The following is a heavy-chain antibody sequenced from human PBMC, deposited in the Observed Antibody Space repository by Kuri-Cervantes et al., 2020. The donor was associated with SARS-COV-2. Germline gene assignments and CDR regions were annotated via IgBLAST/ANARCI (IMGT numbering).Heavy chain of an antibody. CDR3: ARDRGRIAAAGIGWFDP. Sequence: SETLSLTCAVYGESFIGYYWSWVRQPPGKGLEWIGDINHSGNTLYNPSLKSRLTISVDTSKKQFSLNLSSVTAADTAVYYCARDRGRIAAAGIGWFDPWGQGTLVTVSS. J-gene: IGHJ5*02. CDR1: GESFIGYY. V-gene: IGHV4-34*01. D-gene: IGHD6-13*01. CDR2: INHSGNT.